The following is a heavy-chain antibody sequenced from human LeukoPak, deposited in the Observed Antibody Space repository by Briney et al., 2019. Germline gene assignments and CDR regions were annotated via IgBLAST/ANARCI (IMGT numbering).Heavy chain of an antibody. D-gene: IGHD1-26*01. CDR3: WGGRGGSGELKYRGYDY. CDR1: GYTFTGYY. CDR2: MNPNSGNT. J-gene: IGHJ4*02. Sequence: ASVKVSCKASGYTFTGYYMHWVRQATGQGLEWMGWMNPNSGNTGYAQKFQGRVTMTRNTSISTAYMELSSLRSEDPAVYYCWGGRGGSGELKYRGYDYWGQGTLATVSS. V-gene: IGHV1-8*02.